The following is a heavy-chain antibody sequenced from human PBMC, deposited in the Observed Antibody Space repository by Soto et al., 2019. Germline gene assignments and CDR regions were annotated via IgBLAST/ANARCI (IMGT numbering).Heavy chain of an antibody. D-gene: IGHD3-3*01. CDR2: INPNSGGT. V-gene: IGHV1-2*04. Sequence: ASVKVSCKASGYTFIGYYIHWVRQAPGQGLEWMGWINPNSGGTNYAQRFQGWVTMTRDRSISTAYMELSRLKSDGTAVYYCARVSGGAIFGVVNDAFDIWGQGTMVTVSS. CDR1: GYTFIGYY. J-gene: IGHJ3*02. CDR3: ARVSGGAIFGVVNDAFDI.